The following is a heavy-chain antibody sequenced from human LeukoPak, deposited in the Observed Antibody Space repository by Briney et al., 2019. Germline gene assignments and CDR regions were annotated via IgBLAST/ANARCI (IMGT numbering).Heavy chain of an antibody. V-gene: IGHV3-23*01. J-gene: IGHJ4*02. D-gene: IGHD3-9*01. CDR2: IFCRRYKT. CDR3: AKWGDYDVLTGYYVSDF. CDR1: SHLFNNYA. Sequence: GGSLTLPCTASSHLFNNYAMYCARRATGKGLEWGSAIFCRRYKTHYATSVKGRFTLSRDSSKNTLYLQMNSLRADETAVYYCAKWGDYDVLTGYYVSDFWGQGTLVTVSS.